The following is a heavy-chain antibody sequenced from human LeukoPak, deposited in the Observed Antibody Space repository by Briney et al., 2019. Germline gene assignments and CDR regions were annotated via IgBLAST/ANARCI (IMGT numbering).Heavy chain of an antibody. CDR1: GFTFSSYG. CDR3: AKALSYYGDYVGYYYYGMDV. V-gene: IGHV3-30*18. Sequence: GGSLRLSCAASGFTFSSYGMHWVRQAPGKGLEWVAVISYDGSNKYYADSVKGRFTISRDNSKNTLYLQMNSLRAEDTAVYYCAKALSYYGDYVGYYYYGMDVWGKRTTVTVSS. CDR2: ISYDGSNK. D-gene: IGHD4-17*01. J-gene: IGHJ6*04.